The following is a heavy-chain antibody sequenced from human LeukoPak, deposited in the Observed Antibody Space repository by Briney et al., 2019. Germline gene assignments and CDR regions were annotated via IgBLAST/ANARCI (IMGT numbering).Heavy chain of an antibody. CDR1: GGTFSSYA. CDR3: ARASSYCGGDCYSANI. D-gene: IGHD2-21*01. CDR2: IIPIFGTA. V-gene: IGHV1-69*05. Sequence: GASVKGSCKASGGTFSSYAISWVRQAPGQGLEWMGGIIPIFGTANYAQKFQGRVTITTDESTSTAYMELSSLRSEDTAVYYCARASSYCGGDCYSANIWGQGTMVTVSS. J-gene: IGHJ3*02.